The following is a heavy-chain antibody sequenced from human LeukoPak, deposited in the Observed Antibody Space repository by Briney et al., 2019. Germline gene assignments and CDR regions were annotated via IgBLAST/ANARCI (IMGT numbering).Heavy chain of an antibody. Sequence: PGGSLRLSCAASGFTFSSFWMTWVRQAPGKGLEWVANIKQDGSEKYYVDYVKGRFTISRDNAKSSLFLQMNSLRAEDSALYFCAREFKLGGRYTSAWGKGTTVIVSS. D-gene: IGHD3-16*01. CDR2: IKQDGSEK. CDR1: GFTFSSFW. J-gene: IGHJ6*04. CDR3: AREFKLGGRYTSA. V-gene: IGHV3-7*03.